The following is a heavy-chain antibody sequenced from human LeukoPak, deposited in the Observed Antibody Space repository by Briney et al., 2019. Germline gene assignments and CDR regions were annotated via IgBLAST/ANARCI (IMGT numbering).Heavy chain of an antibody. CDR1: GFTFTTYW. CDR2: INSDGNST. V-gene: IGHV3-74*01. CDR3: ARLRCDVGDCYSAGQNF. D-gene: IGHD2-21*02. Sequence: PGGSLRLSCAASGFTFTTYWMHWVRQAPGQGLVWVSRINSDGNSTSYADSVKGRFSISRDNTRNTLYLQMNSLRAEDTAVYFCARLRCDVGDCYSAGQNFWGQGTLVTVSS. J-gene: IGHJ4*02.